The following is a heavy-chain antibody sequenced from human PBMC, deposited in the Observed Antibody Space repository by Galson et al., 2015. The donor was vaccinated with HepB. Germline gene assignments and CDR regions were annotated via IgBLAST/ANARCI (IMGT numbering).Heavy chain of an antibody. V-gene: IGHV1-69*04. J-gene: IGHJ4*02. CDR2: IIPILGIA. Sequence: SVKVSCKASGGTFSSYTISWVRQAPGQGLEWMGRIIPILGIANYAQKFQGRVTITADKSTSTAYMELSSLRSEDTAVYYCARELDGGSSSWYFDYWGQRTLVTVSS. CDR3: ARELDGGSSSWYFDY. CDR1: GGTFSSYT. D-gene: IGHD6-13*01.